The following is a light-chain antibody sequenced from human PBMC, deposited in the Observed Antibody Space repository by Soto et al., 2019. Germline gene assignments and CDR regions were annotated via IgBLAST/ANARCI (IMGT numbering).Light chain of an antibody. CDR2: GNS. CDR3: QSYDSSLSGVV. V-gene: IGLV1-40*01. CDR1: SPNIGAGYD. Sequence: QSVLTQPPSVCGAPGQRVTISCTGSSPNIGAGYDVHWYQQLPGTAPKLLIYGNSNRPSGVPDRFSGSKSGTSASLAITGLQAEDEADYYCQSYDSSLSGVVFGGGTKLTVL. J-gene: IGLJ2*01.